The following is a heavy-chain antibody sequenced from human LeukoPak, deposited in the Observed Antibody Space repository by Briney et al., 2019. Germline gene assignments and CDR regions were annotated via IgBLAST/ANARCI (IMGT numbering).Heavy chain of an antibody. CDR2: INPSGGST. CDR3: ARDRAPYYYDSSGSEYFQH. D-gene: IGHD3-22*01. V-gene: IGHV1-46*01. Sequence: WASVKVSCKASGYTFTSYYMHWVRQAPGQGLEWMRIINPSGGSTSYAQKFQGRVTMTTDTSTSTAYMELRSLRSDDTAVYYCARDRAPYYYDSSGSEYFQHWGQGTLVTVSS. CDR1: GYTFTSYY. J-gene: IGHJ1*01.